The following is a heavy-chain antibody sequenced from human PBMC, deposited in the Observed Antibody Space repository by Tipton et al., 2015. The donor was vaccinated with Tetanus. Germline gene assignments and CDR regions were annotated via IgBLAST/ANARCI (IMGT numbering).Heavy chain of an antibody. V-gene: IGHV4-61*01. CDR3: ARDPYYNGGGYFDY. D-gene: IGHD3-10*01. J-gene: IGHJ4*02. Sequence: TLSLTCTVSGGSVSSGSYYWSWIRQRPVKGLEWIGYMFYGGSPKYNPSLKSRVTILVDKSKNQLSLKLRSVTAADTAVYFCARDPYYNGGGYFDYWGQGTLVIVSS. CDR1: GGSVSSGSYY. CDR2: MFYGGSP.